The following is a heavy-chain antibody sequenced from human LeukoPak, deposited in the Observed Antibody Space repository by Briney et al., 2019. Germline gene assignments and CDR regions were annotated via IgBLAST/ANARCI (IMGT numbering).Heavy chain of an antibody. D-gene: IGHD4-17*01. V-gene: IGHV3-48*01. CDR1: GFTFSSYS. J-gene: IGHJ4*02. Sequence: GESLRLSCAASGFTFSSYSMNWVRQAPGKGLEWVSYISSDSNTIYYADSVKGRFTISRDNAKNSLYLQMNSLRAEDTAVYYCARGLYGDHGGYWGQGTLVTVSS. CDR2: ISSDSNTI. CDR3: ARGLYGDHGGY.